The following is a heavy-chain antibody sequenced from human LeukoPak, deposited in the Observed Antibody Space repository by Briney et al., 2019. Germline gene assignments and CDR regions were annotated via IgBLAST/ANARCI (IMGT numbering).Heavy chain of an antibody. D-gene: IGHD6-19*01. CDR3: AKDVAGKGNYFDY. V-gene: IGHV3-74*03. Sequence: GGSLRLFCAASGFTFSSYWMHWVRQAPGKGLVWVSRIYSDGSSYTADSVKGRFTISRDNAKDTLYLQMNSLRAEDTAVYYCAKDVAGKGNYFDYWGQGTLVTVSS. J-gene: IGHJ4*02. CDR1: GFTFSSYW. CDR2: IYSDGSSY.